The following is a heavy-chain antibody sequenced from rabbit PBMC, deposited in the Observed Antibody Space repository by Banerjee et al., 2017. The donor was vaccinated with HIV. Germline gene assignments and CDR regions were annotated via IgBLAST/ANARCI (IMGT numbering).Heavy chain of an antibody. CDR1: GFSFSSNYW. D-gene: IGHD6-1*01. CDR3: ARDDIDSAGYGFIL. Sequence: QEQLEESGGDLVKPEGSLTLTCTASGFSFSSNYWICWVRQAPGKGLEWIACIQTGSIGNTNYASWAKGRFTISETSSTTVTLQMTSLTAADTATYFCARDDIDSAGYGFILWGQGTLVTVS. CDR2: IQTGSIGNT. J-gene: IGHJ4*01. V-gene: IGHV1S45*01.